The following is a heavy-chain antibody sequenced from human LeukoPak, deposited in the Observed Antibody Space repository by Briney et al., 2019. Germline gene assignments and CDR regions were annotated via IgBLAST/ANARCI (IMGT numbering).Heavy chain of an antibody. CDR1: GFTFSSYG. D-gene: IGHD6-19*01. CDR3: AKGPLIAVAGTTWDY. Sequence: PGGSLRLSCAASGFTFSSYGMHWARQAPGKGLEWVAFIRYDGSNKYYADSVKGRFTISRDNSKNTLYLQMNSLRAEDTAVYYCAKGPLIAVAGTTWDYWGQGTLVTVSS. J-gene: IGHJ4*01. V-gene: IGHV3-30*02. CDR2: IRYDGSNK.